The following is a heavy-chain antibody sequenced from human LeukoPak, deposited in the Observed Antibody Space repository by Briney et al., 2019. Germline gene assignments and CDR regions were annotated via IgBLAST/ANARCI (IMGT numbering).Heavy chain of an antibody. Sequence: PSETLSLTCTVSGGSISSYYWSWIRQPPGKGLEWIGYIYYSGSTNYNPSLKSRVTISVDTSKNQFSLKLSSVTAADTAVYYCARGLRYFDWWLDYWGQGTLVTVSS. CDR1: GGSISSYY. CDR2: IYYSGST. V-gene: IGHV4-59*12. D-gene: IGHD3-9*01. CDR3: ARGLRYFDWWLDY. J-gene: IGHJ4*02.